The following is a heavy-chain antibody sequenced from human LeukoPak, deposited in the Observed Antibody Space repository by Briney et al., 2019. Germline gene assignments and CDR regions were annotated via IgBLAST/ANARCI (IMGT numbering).Heavy chain of an antibody. CDR1: GYTFTGYY. D-gene: IGHD2-15*01. J-gene: IGHJ3*02. CDR3: AREPAGYCSGGSCYSDAFDI. Sequence: ASVKVSCKASGYTFTGYYMHWVRQAPGQGLEWMGWINPNSGGTNYAQKFQGRVTMTRDTSISTAYMELSRLRSDDTAVYYCAREPAGYCSGGSCYSDAFDIWGQGTMVTVSS. CDR2: INPNSGGT. V-gene: IGHV1-2*02.